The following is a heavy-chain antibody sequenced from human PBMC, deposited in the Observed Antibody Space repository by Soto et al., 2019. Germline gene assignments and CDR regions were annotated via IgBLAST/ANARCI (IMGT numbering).Heavy chain of an antibody. Sequence: QVQLQESGPGLVKPSETLSLTCTVSGGSITNYYCSWFRQPPGKGLEWIGYIQYNGYSAYNLSLKRRVTMSMVTSKTQFSLMLESVTATDTAVYYCARHGFGSLLGLVDVWGQGTTVIVSS. CDR1: GGSITNYY. CDR3: ARHGFGSLLGLVDV. V-gene: IGHV4-59*08. J-gene: IGHJ6*02. D-gene: IGHD3-10*01. CDR2: IQYNGYS.